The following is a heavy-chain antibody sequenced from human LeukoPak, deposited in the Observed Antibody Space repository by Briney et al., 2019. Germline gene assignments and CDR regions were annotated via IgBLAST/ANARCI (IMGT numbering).Heavy chain of an antibody. J-gene: IGHJ5*02. V-gene: IGHV4-39*07. D-gene: IGHD3-3*01. CDR1: GDSISSSNCY. Sequence: SETLSLTCTVSGDSISSSNCYWGWIRQPPGKGLEWIGSIDYSGSTYYNPSLKSRVTISVDTSKNQFSLKLSSVAAADTAVYYCARQGITIFGVATKRRGWFDPWGQGTLVTVSS. CDR2: IDYSGST. CDR3: ARQGITIFGVATKRRGWFDP.